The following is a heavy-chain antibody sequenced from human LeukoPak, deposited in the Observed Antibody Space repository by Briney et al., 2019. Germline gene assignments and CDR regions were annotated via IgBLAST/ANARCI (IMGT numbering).Heavy chain of an antibody. CDR3: AKDMVRGVIQSAFDF. V-gene: IGHV3-23*01. CDR2: ISGSGGST. CDR1: GFTFSSYA. Sequence: PGGSLRLSCAASGFTFSSYAMSWVRQAPGKGLEWVSTISGSGGSTHYADSVNGRFTISRDSSKNTLHLQMNSQRVEDTAVYYCAKDMVRGVIQSAFDFWGQGTLVTVSS. J-gene: IGHJ4*02. D-gene: IGHD3-10*01.